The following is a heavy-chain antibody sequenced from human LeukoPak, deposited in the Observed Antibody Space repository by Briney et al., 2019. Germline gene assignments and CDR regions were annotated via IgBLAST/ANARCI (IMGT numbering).Heavy chain of an antibody. CDR2: ISGSGGST. V-gene: IGHV3-23*01. CDR1: GFTFSSYA. CDR3: ARVKGYSYGFVAGMDV. D-gene: IGHD5-18*01. J-gene: IGHJ6*02. Sequence: GGSLRLSCAASGFTFSSYAMSWVRQAPGKGLEWVSAISGSGGSTYYADSVKGRFTISRDNSKNTLYLQMNSLRAEDTAVYYCARVKGYSYGFVAGMDVWGQGTTVTVSS.